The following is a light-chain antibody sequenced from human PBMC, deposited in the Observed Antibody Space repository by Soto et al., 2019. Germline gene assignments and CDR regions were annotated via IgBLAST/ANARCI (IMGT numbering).Light chain of an antibody. Sequence: EIVLTQSPATLSVSPGESGTRSCRASQSVSSNLAWYQQKPGPAPRLLIFGASTRATPTPARFSGSGSGTELTLTIRSPQSEDFAFYPRQQYNTWTFGEGTKGDIK. CDR3: QQYNTWT. CDR1: QSVSSN. J-gene: IGKJ1*01. V-gene: IGKV3-15*01. CDR2: GAS.